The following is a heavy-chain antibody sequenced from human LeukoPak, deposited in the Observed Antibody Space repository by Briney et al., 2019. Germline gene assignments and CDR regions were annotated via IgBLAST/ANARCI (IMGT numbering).Heavy chain of an antibody. Sequence: GGSLRLSCAASGFTFSSYSMNWVRQAPGKGLEWVSSISNSSSSYIYYADSVKGRFTISRDNAKNSLYLQMNSLRAEDTAVYYCARGRGYCSSTSCQNWFDPWGQGTLVTVFS. CDR3: ARGRGYCSSTSCQNWFDP. CDR1: GFTFSSYS. CDR2: ISNSSSSYI. D-gene: IGHD2-2*01. J-gene: IGHJ5*02. V-gene: IGHV3-21*01.